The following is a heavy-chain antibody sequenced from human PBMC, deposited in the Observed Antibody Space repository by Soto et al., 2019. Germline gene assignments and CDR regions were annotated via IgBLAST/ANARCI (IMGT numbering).Heavy chain of an antibody. CDR1: GGSISSGDYY. CDR2: IHYSGST. V-gene: IGHV4-30-4*01. J-gene: IGHJ1*01. Sequence: QVQLQEPGPGLVKPSQTLSLTCTVSGGSISSGDYYWSWIRQPPGKGLEWIGYIHYSGSTYYNPSLKSRVTVPVDTSKNQFSMKLSSVTAADAAVYYCARVDYSAEYFQHWGQGTLVTVSS. D-gene: IGHD4-17*01. CDR3: ARVDYSAEYFQH.